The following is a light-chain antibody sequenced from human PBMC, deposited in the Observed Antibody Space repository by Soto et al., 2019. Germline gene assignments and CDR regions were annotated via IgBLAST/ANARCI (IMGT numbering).Light chain of an antibody. CDR2: KAS. CDR3: LECNVHPLS. Sequence: DVPMTQSPSTPSASVGDRVTITCRASQNINRWLAWYQQRPGKAPNLLIHKASTFEVGVPSRFGGSASGTEFTLTISSLQPDDFAVYFCLECNVHPLSFGGGTKVELK. J-gene: IGKJ4*02. V-gene: IGKV1-5*03. CDR1: QNINRW.